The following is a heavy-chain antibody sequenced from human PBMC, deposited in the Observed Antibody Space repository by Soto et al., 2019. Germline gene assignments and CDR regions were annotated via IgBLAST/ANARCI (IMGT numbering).Heavy chain of an antibody. CDR1: GYSFTNFD. CDR2: MNPGSGKT. D-gene: IGHD6-13*01. J-gene: IGHJ5*02. Sequence: ASVQVSCKASGYSFTNFDISWVRPAAGQGPEWLGWMNPGSGKTGYTSKFQGRVAMTRDASTATSHRDRTSLTSDDTAVYYCARMASAGTLNWFDPWGPGTLVTVSS. V-gene: IGHV1-8*02. CDR3: ARMASAGTLNWFDP.